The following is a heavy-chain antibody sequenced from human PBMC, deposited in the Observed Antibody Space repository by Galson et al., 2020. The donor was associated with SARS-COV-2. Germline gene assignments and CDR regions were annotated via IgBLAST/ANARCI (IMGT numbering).Heavy chain of an antibody. CDR2: IKPSTGGI. CDR3: ARPPNSRKTGYSGYD. Sequence: ASVKVSCTAPGYSFTDYNMHWVRQAPGHGLEWMGWIKPSTGGINYAEKFQGRVTMTRDTSISTAYMELSRLRSDDTAVYYCARPPNSRKTGYSGYDWGQGTLVTVSS. V-gene: IGHV1-2*02. CDR1: GYSFTDYN. J-gene: IGHJ4*02. D-gene: IGHD5-12*01.